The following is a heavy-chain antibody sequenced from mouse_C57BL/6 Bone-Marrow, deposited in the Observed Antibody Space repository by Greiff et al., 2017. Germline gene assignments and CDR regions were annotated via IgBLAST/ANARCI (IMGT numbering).Heavy chain of an antibody. Sequence: VKLMESGAELARPGASVKLSCKASGYTFTSYGISWVKQRTGQGLEWIGEIYPRSGNTYYNEKFKGKATLTADKYSSTAYMELRSLTSEDSAVDFCARPPPYYYGSSYPYWGQGTTLTVSS. J-gene: IGHJ2*01. CDR2: IYPRSGNT. CDR1: GYTFTSYG. CDR3: ARPPPYYYGSSYPY. D-gene: IGHD1-1*01. V-gene: IGHV1-81*01.